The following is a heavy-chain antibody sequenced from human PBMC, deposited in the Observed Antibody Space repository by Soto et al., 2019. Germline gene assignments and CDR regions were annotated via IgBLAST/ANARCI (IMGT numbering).Heavy chain of an antibody. Sequence: GGSLRLSCAASGFTFSSYSMNWVRQAPGKGLEWVSYISSSSTIYYADSVKGRFTISRDNAKNSLYLQMNSLRAEDTAVYYCARDEPNLFNAFDIWGQGTMVTVSS. CDR1: GFTFSSYS. V-gene: IGHV3-48*04. CDR2: ISSSSTI. D-gene: IGHD3-3*01. CDR3: ARDEPNLFNAFDI. J-gene: IGHJ3*02.